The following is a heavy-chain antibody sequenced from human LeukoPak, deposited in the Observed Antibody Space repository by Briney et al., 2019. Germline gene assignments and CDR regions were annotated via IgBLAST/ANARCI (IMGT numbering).Heavy chain of an antibody. CDR3: ARADLWFGESRAFDI. CDR2: INPNSGGT. J-gene: IGHJ3*02. CDR1: GGTFSSYA. Sequence: ASVKVSCKASGGTFSSYAISWVRQAPGQGLEWMGWINPNSGGTNYAQKFQGRVTMTRDTSISTAYMELSRLRSDDTAVYYCARADLWFGESRAFDIWGQGTMVTVSS. V-gene: IGHV1-2*02. D-gene: IGHD3-10*01.